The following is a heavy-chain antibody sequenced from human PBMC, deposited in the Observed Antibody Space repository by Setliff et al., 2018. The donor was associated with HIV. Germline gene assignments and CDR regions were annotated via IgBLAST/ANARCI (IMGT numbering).Heavy chain of an antibody. CDR1: GFTFSDYY. CDR3: AKDPRAAVATICDY. D-gene: IGHD5-12*01. CDR2: VSASSSYT. V-gene: IGHV3-11*05. J-gene: IGHJ4*02. Sequence: GGSLRLSCAASGFTFSDYYMTWIRQAPGKGLEWISYVSASSSYTNYADSVKGRFTISRDNSKNTLYLQMNSLRAEDTAVYYCAKDPRAAVATICDYWGQGTLVTVSS.